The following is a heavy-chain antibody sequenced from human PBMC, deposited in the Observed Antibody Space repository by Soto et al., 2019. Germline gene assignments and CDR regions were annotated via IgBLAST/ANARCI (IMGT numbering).Heavy chain of an antibody. CDR1: LSSYA. CDR3: AKGELFVGGTIDGMDV. CDR2: ISVSGGST. V-gene: IGHV3-23*01. Sequence: WGPLRLSCAVSLSSYAMTWVRQAPGKGLAWVAGISVSGGSTNYAVSVKGRFTISRDNEKNTVYLQMNSLRAEDTAVYYCAKGELFVGGTIDGMDVWGQGTTVTVSS. D-gene: IGHD3-16*01. J-gene: IGHJ6*02.